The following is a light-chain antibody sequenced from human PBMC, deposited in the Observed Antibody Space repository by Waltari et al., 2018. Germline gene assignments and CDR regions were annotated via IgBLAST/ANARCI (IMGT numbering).Light chain of an antibody. V-gene: IGLV1-44*01. CDR1: SSTPGKHV. CDR3: ASWDDSLNGHWV. CDR2: RND. Sequence: QSVLTQPPSASGTPGRSDTISCSGTSSTPGKHVVNCYQQFPGTAPKLLIYRNDLRPSGVPDRFSASKSGTSASLAISGLQSEDEAEYYCASWDDSLNGHWVFGGGTMVTVL. J-gene: IGLJ3*02.